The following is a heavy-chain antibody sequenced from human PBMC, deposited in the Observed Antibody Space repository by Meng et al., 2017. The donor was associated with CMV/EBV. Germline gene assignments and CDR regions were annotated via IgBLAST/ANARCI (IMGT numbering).Heavy chain of an antibody. D-gene: IGHD3-10*01. CDR2: IRYDGSNK. CDR1: GFTFSSYG. V-gene: IGHV3-30*02. Sequence: VLLGEAGGGVVQSGGSLRIFCAASGFTFSSYGMHWVRQAPGKGLEWVAFIRYDGSNKYYADSVKGRFTISRDNSKNTLYLQMNSLRAEDTAVYYCAKEDGSGSYSIDYWGQGTLVTVSS. CDR3: AKEDGSGSYSIDY. J-gene: IGHJ4*02.